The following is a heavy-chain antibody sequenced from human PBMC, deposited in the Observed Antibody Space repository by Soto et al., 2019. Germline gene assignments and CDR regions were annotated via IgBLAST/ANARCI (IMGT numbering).Heavy chain of an antibody. Sequence: EASVKVSCKASGGIFSSYAISWVRQAPGQGLEWMGGIIPIFGTANYAQKFQGRVTITADESTSTAYMELSSLRSEDTAVYYCARESRYCSGGSCYFLPGIDYWGQGTLVTVSS. D-gene: IGHD2-15*01. J-gene: IGHJ4*02. CDR2: IIPIFGTA. V-gene: IGHV1-69*13. CDR1: GGIFSSYA. CDR3: ARESRYCSGGSCYFLPGIDY.